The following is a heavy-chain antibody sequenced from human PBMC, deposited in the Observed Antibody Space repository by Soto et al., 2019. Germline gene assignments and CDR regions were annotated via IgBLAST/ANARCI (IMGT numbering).Heavy chain of an antibody. V-gene: IGHV1-18*04. CDR3: ARDRRCSSTSCYTFGNWFDP. CDR2: ISTYNGNT. J-gene: IGHJ5*02. Sequence: ASVKVSCKASGYTFTSYGIRWVRQAPGQGLEWMGWISTYNGNTNYAQKLQGRVTMTTDTSTSTAYMELRSLRSDDTAVYYCARDRRCSSTSCYTFGNWFDPWGQGTLVTVSS. CDR1: GYTFTSYG. D-gene: IGHD2-2*02.